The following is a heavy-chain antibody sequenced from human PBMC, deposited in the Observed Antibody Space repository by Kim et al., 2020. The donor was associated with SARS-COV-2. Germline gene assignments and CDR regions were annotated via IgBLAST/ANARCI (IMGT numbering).Heavy chain of an antibody. Sequence: ASVKVSCKASGYTFIDYHLHWLRQAPGQRLEWMGCINGGSGDTKYSQRFQGRVMFTRDTSASTVYMNLSSLRSEDTGIFYCVRVAVTGTGYFQHWGQGTLVTVSS. V-gene: IGHV1-3*01. J-gene: IGHJ1*01. D-gene: IGHD6-19*01. CDR1: GYTFIDYH. CDR2: INGGSGDT. CDR3: VRVAVTGTGYFQH.